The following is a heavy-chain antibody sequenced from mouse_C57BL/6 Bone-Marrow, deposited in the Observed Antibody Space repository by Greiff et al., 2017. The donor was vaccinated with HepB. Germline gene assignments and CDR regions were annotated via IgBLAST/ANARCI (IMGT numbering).Heavy chain of an antibody. CDR3: ASPSYYREAWFAY. CDR2: ISDGGSYT. Sequence: EVKLVESGGGLVKPGGSLKLSCAASGFTFSGYAMSWVRQTPEKRLEWVATISDGGSYTYYPDNVKGRFTISRDNAKNNLYLQMSHLKSEDTAMYYCASPSYYREAWFAYWGQGTLVTVSA. J-gene: IGHJ3*01. V-gene: IGHV5-4*03. CDR1: GFTFSGYA. D-gene: IGHD2-14*01.